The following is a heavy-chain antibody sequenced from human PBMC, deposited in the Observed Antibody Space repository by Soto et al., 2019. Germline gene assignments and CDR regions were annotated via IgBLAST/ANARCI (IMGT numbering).Heavy chain of an antibody. D-gene: IGHD3-3*01. J-gene: IGHJ5*02. V-gene: IGHV1-18*01. CDR2: ISAYNGNT. CDR1: GYTFTSYG. CDR3: ARELSMGAIFGVVINTPLNWFDP. Sequence: ASVKVSCKASGYTFTSYGISWVRQAPGQGLEWMGWISAYNGNTNYAQKLQGRVTMTTDTSTSTAYMELRSLRSDDTAVYYCARELSMGAIFGVVINTPLNWFDPWGQGTLVTVSS.